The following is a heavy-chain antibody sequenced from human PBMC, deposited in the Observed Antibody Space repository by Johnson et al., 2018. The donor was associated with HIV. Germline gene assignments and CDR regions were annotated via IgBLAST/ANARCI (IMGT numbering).Heavy chain of an antibody. Sequence: QVQLVESGGGLVQPGGSLRLSCAASGFTFSSYAMHWVRQAPGKGLEWVAVISYDGSNKYYADSVKGRFTISRDNSKHTLYLQMNSLRAEDTAVYYCAQGLGIAVAWRNDAFDIWGQGTMVTVSS. J-gene: IGHJ3*02. D-gene: IGHD6-19*01. V-gene: IGHV3-30-3*02. CDR2: ISYDGSNK. CDR1: GFTFSSYA. CDR3: AQGLGIAVAWRNDAFDI.